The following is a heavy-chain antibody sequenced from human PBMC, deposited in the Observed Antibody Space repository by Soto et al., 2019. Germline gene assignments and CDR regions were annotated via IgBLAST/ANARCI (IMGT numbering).Heavy chain of an antibody. CDR1: GGSISSGGYY. Sequence: PSETLSLTCTVSGGSISSGGYYWSWIRQHPGKGLEWTGYIYYSGSTYYNPSLKSRVTISVDTSKNQFSLKLSSVTAADTAVYYCARDPGVRGRAFDIWGQGTMVTV. D-gene: IGHD3-10*01. J-gene: IGHJ3*02. CDR2: IYYSGST. V-gene: IGHV4-31*03. CDR3: ARDPGVRGRAFDI.